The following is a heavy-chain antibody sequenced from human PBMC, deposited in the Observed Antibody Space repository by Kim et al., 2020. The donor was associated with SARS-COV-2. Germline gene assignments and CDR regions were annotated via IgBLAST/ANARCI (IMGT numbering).Heavy chain of an antibody. V-gene: IGHV4-39*02. CDR3: ARDGMKGAGYSSI. CDR2: IYYSGST. CDR1: GGSISSSSYY. Sequence: SETLSLTCTVSGGSISSSSYYWGWIRQPPGKGLEWIGSIYYSGSTYYNPSLKSRVTISVDTSKNQFSLKLSSVTAAATAVYYCARDGMKGAGYSSIWGQGTLVTVSS. D-gene: IGHD6-13*01. J-gene: IGHJ1*01.